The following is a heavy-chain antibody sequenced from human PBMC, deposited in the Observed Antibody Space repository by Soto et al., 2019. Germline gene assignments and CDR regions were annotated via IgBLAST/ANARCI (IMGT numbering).Heavy chain of an antibody. CDR3: AKDPGGSRHFDY. J-gene: IGHJ4*02. D-gene: IGHD2-15*01. CDR1: GFTFDDYT. V-gene: IGHV3-43*01. CDR2: ISWDGGST. Sequence: EVQLVESGGVVVQPGGSLRLSCAASGFTFDDYTMHWVRQAPGKGLEWVSLISWDGGSTYYADSVKGRFTISRDNSKNSLYLQMNSLRTEDTALYYCAKDPGGSRHFDYWGQGTLVPVSS.